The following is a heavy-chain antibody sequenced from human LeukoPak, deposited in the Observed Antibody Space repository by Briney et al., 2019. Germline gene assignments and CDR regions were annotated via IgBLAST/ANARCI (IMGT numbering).Heavy chain of an antibody. V-gene: IGHV4-39*01. Sequence: SETLSLTCAVYGGSFSGYYWGWIRQPPGKGLEWIGSIYYSGSTYYNPSLKSRVTISVDTSKNQFSLKLSSVTAADTAVYYCARLDCGGDCYPHPAYYYYYMDVWGKGTTVTISS. J-gene: IGHJ6*03. CDR2: IYYSGST. CDR1: GGSFSGYY. CDR3: ARLDCGGDCYPHPAYYYYYMDV. D-gene: IGHD2-21*02.